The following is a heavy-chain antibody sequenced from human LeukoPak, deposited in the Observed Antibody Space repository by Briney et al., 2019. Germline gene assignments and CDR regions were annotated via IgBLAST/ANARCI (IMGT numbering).Heavy chain of an antibody. J-gene: IGHJ4*02. D-gene: IGHD6-19*01. Sequence: PGGSLRLSCAASGFIFSTYAMHWVRQAPGKGLGWVAVISYDGGNKYYTDSVKGRFTISRDNSKNTLYLQMNSLRAEDTAVYYCARPYSSGWHGDFDYWGQGALVTVSS. CDR3: ARPYSSGWHGDFDY. CDR1: GFIFSTYA. CDR2: ISYDGGNK. V-gene: IGHV3-30-3*01.